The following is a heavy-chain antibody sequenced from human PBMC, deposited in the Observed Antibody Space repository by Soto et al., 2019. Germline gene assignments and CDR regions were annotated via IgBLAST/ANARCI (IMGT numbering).Heavy chain of an antibody. CDR1: GGSISSSSYY. J-gene: IGHJ6*03. CDR3: ARTPPYHLQRGNYYYYMDV. Sequence: QLQLQESGPGLVKPSETLSLTCTVSGGSISSSSYYWGWIRQPPGKGLEWIGSIYYSGGTYYNPSLKSRVAIAVDTSKNQFSRKLSSVTAADTAVYYCARTPPYHLQRGNYYYYMDVWGKGTTVTVSS. CDR2: IYYSGGT. V-gene: IGHV4-39*01. D-gene: IGHD2-2*01.